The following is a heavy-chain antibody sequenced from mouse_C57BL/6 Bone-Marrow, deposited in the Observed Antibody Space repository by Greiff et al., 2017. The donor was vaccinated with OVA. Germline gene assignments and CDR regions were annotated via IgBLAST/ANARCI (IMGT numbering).Heavy chain of an antibody. D-gene: IGHD1-1*01. CDR3: ARFPITSGYFDY. J-gene: IGHJ2*01. CDR1: GYTFTSYT. CDR2: INPSSGYT. V-gene: IGHV1-4*01. Sequence: QVHVKQSGAELARPGASVKMSCKASGYTFTSYTMHWVEQRPGQGLEWIGYINPSSGYTKYNQKFKDKATLTADKSSSTAYMQLSSLTSEDSAVYYCARFPITSGYFDYWGQGTTLTVSS.